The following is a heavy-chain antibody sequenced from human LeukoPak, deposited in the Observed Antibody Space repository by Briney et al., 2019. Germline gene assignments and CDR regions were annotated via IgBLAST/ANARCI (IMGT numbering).Heavy chain of an antibody. V-gene: IGHV3-30*18. CDR3: AKDRGRYYGSGSYYSKPLHY. CDR1: GFTFSSYG. Sequence: GGSLRLSCAASGFTFSSYGMHWVRQAPGKGLEWVAVISYDGSNKYYADSVKGRFAISRGNSKNTLYLQMNSLRAEDTAVYYCAKDRGRYYGSGSYYSKPLHYWGQGTLVTVSS. D-gene: IGHD3-10*01. J-gene: IGHJ4*02. CDR2: ISYDGSNK.